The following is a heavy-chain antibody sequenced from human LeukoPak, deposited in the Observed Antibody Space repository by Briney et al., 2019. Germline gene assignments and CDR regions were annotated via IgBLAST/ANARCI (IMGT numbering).Heavy chain of an antibody. CDR3: ARGGRSIRRLEGYFDY. J-gene: IGHJ4*02. CDR2: INAGNGNT. CDR1: GYTFTSYA. Sequence: ASVKVSCKASGYTFTSYAMHWVRQAPGQRLEWMGWINAGNGNTKYSQKFQGRVTITRDTSASTAYMELSSLRSEDTAVYYCARGGRSIRRLEGYFDYWGQGTLVTVSS. D-gene: IGHD3-10*01. V-gene: IGHV1-3*01.